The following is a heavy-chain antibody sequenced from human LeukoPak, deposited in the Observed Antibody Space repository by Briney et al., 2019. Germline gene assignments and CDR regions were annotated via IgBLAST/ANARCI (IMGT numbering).Heavy chain of an antibody. CDR2: ISGSGGST. Sequence: GGSLRLSCAASGFTFSSYAMSWVRQAPGKGLEWVSAISGSGGSTYYADSVKGRFTISRDNSKNTLYLQMNSLRAEDTAVYYCARGCRSSTSCYSPAFDIWGQGTMVTVSS. V-gene: IGHV3-23*01. CDR1: GFTFSSYA. J-gene: IGHJ3*02. D-gene: IGHD2-2*02. CDR3: ARGCRSSTSCYSPAFDI.